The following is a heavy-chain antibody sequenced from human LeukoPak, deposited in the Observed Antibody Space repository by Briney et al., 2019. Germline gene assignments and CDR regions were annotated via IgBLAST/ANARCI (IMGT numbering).Heavy chain of an antibody. J-gene: IGHJ5*02. D-gene: IGHD2/OR15-2a*01. CDR3: ARTTTLSFYYVWFDT. CDR1: GYTFTGYY. V-gene: IGHV1-2*02. CDR2: INPYSGDT. Sequence: GASVKVSCKASGYTFTGYYMHWVRQAPGQGLEWMGWINPYSGDTNYAQKFQGRVTMTRDTSLNTAFLVLNRLRSDETAIYFCARTTTLSFYYVWFDTWGQGTLVTVSS.